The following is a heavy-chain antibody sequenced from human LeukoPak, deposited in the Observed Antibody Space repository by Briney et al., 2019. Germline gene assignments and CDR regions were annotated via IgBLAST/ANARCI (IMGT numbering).Heavy chain of an antibody. J-gene: IGHJ4*02. V-gene: IGHV3-53*01. D-gene: IGHD3-10*01. CDR2: IYSGGST. CDR1: GFTVSSNY. CDR3: AKAAGYYGSGSYQAPQDY. Sequence: GGSLRLSCAASGFTVSSNYMSWVRQAPGKGLEWVSVIYSGGSTYYADSVKGRFTISRDNSENTLYLQMNSLRAEDTAVYYCAKAAGYYGSGSYQAPQDYWGQGTLVTVSS.